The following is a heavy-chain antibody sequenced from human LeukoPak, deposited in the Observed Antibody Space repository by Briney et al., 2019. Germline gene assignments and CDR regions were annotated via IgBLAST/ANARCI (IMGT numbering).Heavy chain of an antibody. V-gene: IGHV4-38-2*02. Sequence: SETLSLTCTVSGYSISSGYYWGWIRQPPGKGLEWIGEINHSGSTNYNPSLKSRVTISLDTSKSQFSLKVRYVTAADTAVYYCARLSRILWFGELIRSGQYYFDYWGQGTLVTVSS. D-gene: IGHD3-10*01. J-gene: IGHJ4*02. CDR1: GYSISSGYY. CDR3: ARLSRILWFGELIRSGQYYFDY. CDR2: INHSGST.